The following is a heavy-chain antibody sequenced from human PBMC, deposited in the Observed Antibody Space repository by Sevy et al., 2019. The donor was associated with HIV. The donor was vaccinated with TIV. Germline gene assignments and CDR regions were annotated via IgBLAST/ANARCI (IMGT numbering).Heavy chain of an antibody. CDR1: GGTFSSYA. CDR2: IIPIFGTA. V-gene: IGHV1-69*13. Sequence: ASVKVSCKASGGTFSSYAISWVRQAPGQGLEWMGGIIPIFGTANYAQKFQGRVTITADESTSTAYMELSSLRSEDTAVYYCARESGLLYYFDYWGQGTLVTVSS. D-gene: IGHD1-26*01. J-gene: IGHJ4*02. CDR3: ARESGLLYYFDY.